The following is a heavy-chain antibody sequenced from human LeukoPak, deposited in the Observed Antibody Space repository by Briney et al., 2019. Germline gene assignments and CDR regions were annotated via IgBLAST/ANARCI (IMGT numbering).Heavy chain of an antibody. CDR3: ARSRVVPVYASLGY. D-gene: IGHD5/OR15-5a*01. Sequence: PGGSLRLSCAASGFIFSDYWMTWVRQAPGKGLEWVAVISYDGSNKYYADSVKGRFTISRDNSKNTLYLQMNSLRAEDTAVYYCARSRVVPVYASLGYWGQGTLVTVSS. CDR2: ISYDGSNK. CDR1: GFIFSDYW. V-gene: IGHV3-30-3*01. J-gene: IGHJ4*02.